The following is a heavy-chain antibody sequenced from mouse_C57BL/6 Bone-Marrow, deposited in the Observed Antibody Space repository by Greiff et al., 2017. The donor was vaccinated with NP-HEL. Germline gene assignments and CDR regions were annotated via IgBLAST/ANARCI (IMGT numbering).Heavy chain of an antibody. Sequence: VQLKESGPGMVKPSQSLSLTCTVTGYSITSGYDWHWIRHFPGNKLEWMGYISYSGSTNYNPSLKSRISITHDTSKNHFFLKLNSVTTEDTATYYCARRYYFSYFDYWGQGTTLTVSS. CDR1: GYSITSGYD. D-gene: IGHD1-1*01. CDR2: ISYSGST. V-gene: IGHV3-1*01. J-gene: IGHJ2*01. CDR3: ARRYYFSYFDY.